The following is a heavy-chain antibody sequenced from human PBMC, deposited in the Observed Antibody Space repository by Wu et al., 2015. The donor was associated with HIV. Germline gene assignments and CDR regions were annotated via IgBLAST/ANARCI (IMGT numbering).Heavy chain of an antibody. CDR1: GDGFTSYA. CDR2: IIPIFGTA. J-gene: IGHJ6*03. CDR3: ARGVVVVPAANRAGYYYYMDV. D-gene: IGHD2-2*01. V-gene: IGHV1-69*12. Sequence: QAHLEQFGGEVKKPGSSVRVTCKASGDGFTSYAVSWVRQAPGQGLEWMGGIIPIFGTANYAQKFQGRVTITADESTSTAYMELSSLRSEDTAVYYCARGVVVVPAANRAGYYYYMDVWGKGPRSPSP.